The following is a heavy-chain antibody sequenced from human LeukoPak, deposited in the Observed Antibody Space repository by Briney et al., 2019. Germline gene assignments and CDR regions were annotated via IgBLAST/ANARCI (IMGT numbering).Heavy chain of an antibody. D-gene: IGHD3-3*01. CDR3: ARLGGDFWSGYYLDY. J-gene: IGHJ4*02. CDR2: IYPGDSDT. V-gene: IGHV5-51*01. Sequence: GESLKISCKGSGYSFTSYWIGWVRQMPGKGLEWMGIIYPGDSDTRYSPSFQGQVTISVDKSISTAYLQWSSLKASDTAMYYCARLGGDFWSGYYLDYWGQGTLVTVSS. CDR1: GYSFTSYW.